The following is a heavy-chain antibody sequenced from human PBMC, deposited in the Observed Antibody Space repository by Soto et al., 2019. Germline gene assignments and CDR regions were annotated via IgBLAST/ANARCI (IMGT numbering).Heavy chain of an antibody. Sequence: EVQLVESGGVVVQPGGSLRLSCAASGFTFDDYTMHWVRQAPGKGLEWVSLISWDGGSTYYADSVKGRFTISRDNSKNSLYLQMYSLRTEDTALYYCAKDKRQLVIIDAFDIWGQGTMVTVSS. D-gene: IGHD3-9*01. J-gene: IGHJ3*02. V-gene: IGHV3-43*01. CDR1: GFTFDDYT. CDR2: ISWDGGST. CDR3: AKDKRQLVIIDAFDI.